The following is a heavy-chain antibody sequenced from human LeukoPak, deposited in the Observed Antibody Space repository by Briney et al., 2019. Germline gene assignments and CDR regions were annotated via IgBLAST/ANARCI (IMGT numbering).Heavy chain of an antibody. J-gene: IGHJ5*02. CDR3: ATLCFGELGSWFDP. D-gene: IGHD3-10*01. CDR2: IYHSGST. CDR1: GGSISSSNW. V-gene: IGHV4-4*02. Sequence: SETLSLTCAVSGGSISSSNWWSWVRQPPGKGLEWIGEIYHSGSTNYNPSLKSRVTISVDKSKNQFSLKLSSVTAADTAVYYCATLCFGELGSWFDPWGQGTLVTVSS.